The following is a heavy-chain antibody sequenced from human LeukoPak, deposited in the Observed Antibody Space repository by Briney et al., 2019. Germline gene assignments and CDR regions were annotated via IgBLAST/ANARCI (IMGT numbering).Heavy chain of an antibody. CDR3: ARDLLGIAVAGPDLYYFDY. CDR2: INPNSGGT. CDR1: GYTFTGYY. D-gene: IGHD6-19*01. Sequence: ASVKVSCKASGYTFTGYYMHWVRQAPGQGLEWMGWINPNSGGTNYAQKFQGRVTMTRDTFISTAYMELSRLRSHYTAVYYCARDLLGIAVAGPDLYYFDYWGQGTLVTVSS. V-gene: IGHV1-2*02. J-gene: IGHJ4*02.